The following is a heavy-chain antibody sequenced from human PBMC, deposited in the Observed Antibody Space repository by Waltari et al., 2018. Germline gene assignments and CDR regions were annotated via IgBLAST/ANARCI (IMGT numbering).Heavy chain of an antibody. J-gene: IGHJ5*02. D-gene: IGHD2-15*01. CDR1: GYTFTGYY. CDR3: ARPRRYCTGGTCYSNWLDP. CDR2: LDPKSGGT. Sequence: QVQLVQSGAEVKKPGASVKVSCKASGYTFTGYYIHWVRQAPGQGLEWMGWLDPKSGGTHFSKKCQDRVTMTRDTSIRTAYMELSRLKSDDTAVYYCARPRRYCTGGTCYSNWLDPWGQGTLVTVSS. V-gene: IGHV1-2*02.